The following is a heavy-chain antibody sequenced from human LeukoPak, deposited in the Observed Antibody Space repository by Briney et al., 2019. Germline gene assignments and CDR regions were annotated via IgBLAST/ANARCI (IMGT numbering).Heavy chain of an antibody. CDR1: GFTFSDYY. D-gene: IGHD2-15*01. J-gene: IGHJ6*03. CDR3: ARLEVVYYMDV. V-gene: IGHV3-11*01. CDR2: ISSSGSTI. Sequence: GGSLRLSRAASGFTFSDYYMSWIRQAPGKGLEWVSYISSSGSTIYYADSVKGRFTISRDNAKNSLYLQMKSLRAEDTAVYYCARLEVVYYMDVWGKGTTVTVSS.